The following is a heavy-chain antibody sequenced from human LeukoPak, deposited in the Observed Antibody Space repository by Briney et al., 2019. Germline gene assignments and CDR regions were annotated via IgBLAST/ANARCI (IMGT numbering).Heavy chain of an antibody. CDR2: ISYDGSNK. J-gene: IGHJ4*02. V-gene: IGHV3-30-3*01. CDR3: ARDGVEWELLGLRFDY. Sequence: GGSLRLSCAASGFTFSSYAMHWVRQAPGKGLEWVAVISYDGSNKYYADSVKGRFTISRDNSKNTLYLQMNSLRAEDTAVYYCARDGVEWELLGLRFDYWGQGTLVTVSS. CDR1: GFTFSSYA. D-gene: IGHD1-26*01.